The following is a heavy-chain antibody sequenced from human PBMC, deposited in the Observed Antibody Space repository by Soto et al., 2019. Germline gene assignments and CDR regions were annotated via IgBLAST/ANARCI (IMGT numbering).Heavy chain of an antibody. D-gene: IGHD6-19*01. CDR3: ARVGQQWLSGWVDY. J-gene: IGHJ4*02. Sequence: GGSLRLSCAASGFTFSSYSMNWVRQAPGKGLEWVSSISSSSSYIYYADSVKGRFTISRDNAKNSLYLQMNSLRAEDTAVYYCARVGQQWLSGWVDYWGQGTPVTVSS. CDR1: GFTFSSYS. CDR2: ISSSSSYI. V-gene: IGHV3-21*01.